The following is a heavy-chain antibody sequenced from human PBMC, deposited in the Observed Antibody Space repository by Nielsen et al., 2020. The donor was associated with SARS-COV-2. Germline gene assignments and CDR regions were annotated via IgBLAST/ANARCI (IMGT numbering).Heavy chain of an antibody. CDR2: IYHSGST. Sequence: SETLSLTCTVSGGSISSSSYYWGWIRQPPGKGLEWIGSIYHSGSTNYNPSLKSRVTISVDTSKNQFSLKLSSVTAADTAVYYCAREHYYGSGSYYLADYWGQGTLVTVSS. V-gene: IGHV4-39*07. CDR1: GGSISSSSYY. CDR3: AREHYYGSGSYYLADY. D-gene: IGHD3-10*01. J-gene: IGHJ4*02.